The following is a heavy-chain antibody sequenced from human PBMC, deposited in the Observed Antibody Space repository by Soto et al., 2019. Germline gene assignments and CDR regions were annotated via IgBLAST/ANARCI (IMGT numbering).Heavy chain of an antibody. Sequence: SETLSLTCAVYGGSFSGYYWSWIRQPPGKGLEWIGEINHSGSTNYNPSLKSRVTISVDTSKNRFSLKLSSVTAADTAVYYCAREKLGIVQYYFDYWGQGTLVTVSS. D-gene: IGHD7-27*01. CDR2: INHSGST. V-gene: IGHV4-34*01. CDR1: GGSFSGYY. J-gene: IGHJ4*02. CDR3: AREKLGIVQYYFDY.